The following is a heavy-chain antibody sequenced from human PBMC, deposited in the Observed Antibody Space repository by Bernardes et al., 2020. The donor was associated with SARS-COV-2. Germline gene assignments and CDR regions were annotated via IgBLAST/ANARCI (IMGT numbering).Heavy chain of an antibody. CDR2: ISGSGGST. J-gene: IGHJ4*02. D-gene: IGHD5-18*01. CDR3: AKGNSYNNYFDY. Sequence: GSLRLSCAASGFTFSSYAMSWVRQAPGKGLEWVSAISGSGGSTYYADSVKGRFTISRDNSKNTLYLQMNSLRAEDTAVYYCAKGNSYNNYFDYWGQGTLVTVSS. CDR1: GFTFSSYA. V-gene: IGHV3-23*01.